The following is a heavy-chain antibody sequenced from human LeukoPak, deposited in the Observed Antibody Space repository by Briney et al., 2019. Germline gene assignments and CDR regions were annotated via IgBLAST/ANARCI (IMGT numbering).Heavy chain of an antibody. D-gene: IGHD2-15*01. CDR1: GYTLTELS. Sequence: ASVKVSCKVSGYTLTELSMHWVRQATGQGLEWMGWMDPNSGNTGYAQKFQGRVTITRNTSISTAYMELSSLRSEDTAVYYCARAEDINAFDIWGQGTMVTVSS. J-gene: IGHJ3*02. CDR3: ARAEDINAFDI. CDR2: MDPNSGNT. V-gene: IGHV1-8*03.